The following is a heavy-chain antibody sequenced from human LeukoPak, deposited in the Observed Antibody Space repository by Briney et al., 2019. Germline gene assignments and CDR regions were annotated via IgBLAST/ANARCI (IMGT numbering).Heavy chain of an antibody. D-gene: IGHD3-10*01. CDR1: GYTFTSYG. V-gene: IGHV1-18*01. CDR2: TSAYNGNT. Sequence: ASVKVSCKASGYTFTSYGISWVRQAPGQGLEWMGWTSAYNGNTNYAQKLQGRVTMTTDTSTSTAYMELRSLRSDDTAVYYCARDRRGVDYYYYGMDVWGQGTTVTVSS. CDR3: ARDRRGVDYYYYGMDV. J-gene: IGHJ6*02.